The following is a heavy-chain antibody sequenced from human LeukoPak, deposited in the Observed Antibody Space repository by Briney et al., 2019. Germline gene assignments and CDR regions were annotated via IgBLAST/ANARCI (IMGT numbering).Heavy chain of an antibody. CDR2: IKKDGSQK. CDR1: GFTFSNDC. V-gene: IGHV3-7*01. D-gene: IGHD3-22*01. J-gene: IGHJ4*02. CDR3: ARDLYYYDSSGYRY. Sequence: GGSLRLSCAASGFTFSNDCMTWVRQAPGKGLEWVANIKKDGSQKNYVDSVEGRFTISRDNAKNSVYLQMNSLRAEDTAVYYCARDLYYYDSSGYRYWGQGTLVTVSS.